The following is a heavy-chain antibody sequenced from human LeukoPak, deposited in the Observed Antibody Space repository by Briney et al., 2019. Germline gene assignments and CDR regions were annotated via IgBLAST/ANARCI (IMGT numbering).Heavy chain of an antibody. J-gene: IGHJ6*02. CDR3: ARDGIVIRFGGQDV. CDR2: ISSSSSYI. CDR1: GFTFSSYS. Sequence: GGSLRLSCAASGFTFSSYSMNWVRQAPGKGLEWVSSISSSSSYIYYADSVKGRFTISRDNARNSLYLQMNSLRAEDTAVYYCARDGIVIRFGGQDVWGQGTTVTVS. V-gene: IGHV3-21*01. D-gene: IGHD3-16*01.